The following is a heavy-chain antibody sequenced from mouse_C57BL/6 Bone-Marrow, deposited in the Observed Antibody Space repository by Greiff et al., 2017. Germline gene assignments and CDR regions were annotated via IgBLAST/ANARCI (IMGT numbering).Heavy chain of an antibody. V-gene: IGHV5-17*01. Sequence: EVKLVESGGGLVKPGGSLKLSCAASGFTFSDYGIHWVRQAPEKGLEWVAYISSGSSTIYYADTVKGRFTISRDNAKNTRFLQMTSLRSEDTAMYYCARSYYYAMDYWGQGTSVTVSS. J-gene: IGHJ4*01. CDR3: ARSYYYAMDY. CDR1: GFTFSDYG. CDR2: ISSGSSTI.